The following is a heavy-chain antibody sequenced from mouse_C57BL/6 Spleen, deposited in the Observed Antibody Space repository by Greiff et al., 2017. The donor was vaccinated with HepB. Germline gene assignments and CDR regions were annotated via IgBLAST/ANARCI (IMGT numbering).Heavy chain of an antibody. J-gene: IGHJ4*01. CDR2: ISSGSSTI. CDR1: RFTFSDYG. D-gene: IGHD2-9*01. V-gene: IGHV5-17*01. Sequence: EVQVVESGGGLVKPGGSLKLSCAASRFTFSDYGMHWVRQAPEKGLEWVAYISSGSSTIYYADTVKGRFTISRDNAKNTLFLQMTSLRSEDTAMYYCATYYGYEDAMDYWGQGTSVTVSS. CDR3: ATYYGYEDAMDY.